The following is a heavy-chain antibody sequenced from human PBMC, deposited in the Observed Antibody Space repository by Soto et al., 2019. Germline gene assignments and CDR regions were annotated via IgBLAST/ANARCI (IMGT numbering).Heavy chain of an antibody. CDR2: IVVGSGNT. V-gene: IGHV1-58*01. Sequence: EASVKVSCKASGFTFTSSAVQWVRQARGQRLEWIGWIVVGSGNTNYAQKFQGRVTMTRDTSTSTVYMELSSLRSEDTAVYYCARDLGEWPGPHFDYWGQGTLVTVSS. CDR1: GFTFTSSA. D-gene: IGHD3-10*01. CDR3: ARDLGEWPGPHFDY. J-gene: IGHJ4*02.